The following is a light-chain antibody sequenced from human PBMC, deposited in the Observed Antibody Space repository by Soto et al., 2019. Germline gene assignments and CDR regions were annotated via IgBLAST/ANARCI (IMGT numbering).Light chain of an antibody. J-gene: IGKJ1*01. CDR1: QSVRSSY. CDR3: QQYGSSPAT. V-gene: IGKV3-20*01. CDR2: GAS. Sequence: EIVLTQSPGTVSLSPWERATLSCRVSQSVRSSYLAWYQQKPGQAPRLLIYGASSRATGIPDRFSGSGSGTDFTLTISRLEPEDFAVYYCQQYGSSPATFGQGTKVDIK.